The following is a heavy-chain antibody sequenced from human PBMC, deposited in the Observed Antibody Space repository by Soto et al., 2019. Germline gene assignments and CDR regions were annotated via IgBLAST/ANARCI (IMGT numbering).Heavy chain of an antibody. CDR1: GFTVSSNY. CDR3: ARIHPYGRFLEWALSPTSSGIDY. V-gene: IGHV3-66*01. CDR2: IYSGGST. J-gene: IGHJ4*02. Sequence: GGSLRLSCAASGFTVSSNYMSWVRQAPGKGLEWVSVIYSGGSTYYADSVKGRFTISRDNSKNTLYLQMNSLRAEDTAVYYCARIHPYGRFLEWALSPTSSGIDYWGQGTLVTVSS. D-gene: IGHD3-3*01.